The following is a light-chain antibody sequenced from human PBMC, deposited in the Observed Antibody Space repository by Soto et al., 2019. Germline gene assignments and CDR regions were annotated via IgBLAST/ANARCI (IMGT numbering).Light chain of an antibody. V-gene: IGKV1-33*01. CDR2: DAS. J-gene: IGKJ2*01. CDR3: QQYHNLPRT. Sequence: DIQMTQSPSSLSASVGDRVTITCQASHDISNSLNWFQQKPGKAPKLLISDASNLETGVPSRFTGGGSGTDFTFTISSLQPEYLATYYCQQYHNLPRTFGQGTKLEIK. CDR1: HDISNS.